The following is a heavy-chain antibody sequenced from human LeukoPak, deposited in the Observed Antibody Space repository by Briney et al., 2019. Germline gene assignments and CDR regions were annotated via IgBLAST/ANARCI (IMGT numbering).Heavy chain of an antibody. CDR1: GGSISNDY. V-gene: IGHV4-59*01. CDR2: IYYSGST. J-gene: IGHJ5*01. D-gene: IGHD1-1*01. CDR3: ARDRTGNNWFDP. Sequence: SETLSLTCSVFGGSISNDYWSWIRLPPGKGLEWIGYIYYSGSTNYNPSLSNRVTISVDTSKNQFSLRLSSVTAADTAVYYCARDRTGNNWFDPWGQGTLVTVSS.